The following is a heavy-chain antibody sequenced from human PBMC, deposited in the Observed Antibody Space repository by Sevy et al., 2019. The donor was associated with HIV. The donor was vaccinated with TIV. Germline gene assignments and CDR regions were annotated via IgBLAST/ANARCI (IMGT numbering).Heavy chain of an antibody. CDR3: AHRALRYFDWLSPDYFDY. J-gene: IGHJ4*02. CDR1: GFSLSTSGVG. V-gene: IGHV2-5*01. D-gene: IGHD3-9*01. Sequence: SGPTLVKPTQTLTLTCTFSGFSLSTSGVGVGWIRQPPGKALEWLALIYWNDDKRYSPSLKSRLTITKDTSKNQVVLTMTSMDPVDTATYYCAHRALRYFDWLSPDYFDYWGQGTLVTVSS. CDR2: IYWNDDK.